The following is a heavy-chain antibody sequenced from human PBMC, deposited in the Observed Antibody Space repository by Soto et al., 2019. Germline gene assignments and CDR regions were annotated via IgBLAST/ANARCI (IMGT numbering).Heavy chain of an antibody. CDR1: GYTLTELS. Sequence: ASVKVSCKVSGYTLTELSMHWVRQAPGKGLEWMGGFDPEDGETIYAQKFQGRVTMTEDTSTDTAYMELSSLRSEDTAVYYCATYSSGWYYGYYGMDVWGQGTTVTVSS. V-gene: IGHV1-24*01. CDR2: FDPEDGET. CDR3: ATYSSGWYYGYYGMDV. D-gene: IGHD6-19*01. J-gene: IGHJ6*02.